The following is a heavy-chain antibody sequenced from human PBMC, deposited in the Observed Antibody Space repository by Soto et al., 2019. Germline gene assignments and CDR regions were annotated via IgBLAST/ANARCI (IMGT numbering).Heavy chain of an antibody. D-gene: IGHD6-6*01. Sequence: QVQLVQSGAEVKKPGASVKVSCKASGYTFTNYGLSWARQAPGQGLEWMGWINPYNGNTDYAQKVQGRVTMTTDTSTTTAFMELRSLRSDDTAVYHCARRQLVSWGPFDYWGQGTLVTVSS. V-gene: IGHV1-18*01. CDR2: INPYNGNT. CDR1: GYTFTNYG. J-gene: IGHJ4*02. CDR3: ARRQLVSWGPFDY.